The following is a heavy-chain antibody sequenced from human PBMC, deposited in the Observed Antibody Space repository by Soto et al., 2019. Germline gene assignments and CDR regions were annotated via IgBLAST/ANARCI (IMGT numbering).Heavy chain of an antibody. CDR2: INHSGST. J-gene: IGHJ4*02. Sequence: QVQLQQWGAGLLKPSETLSLTCAVYGGSFSGYYWSWIRQPPGKGLEWIGEINHSGSTNDNPSLKIRVTISVDTSKNQFSLKLSSVTAADTAVYYCARGKKGWWHGHFDYWGQGTLVTVSS. CDR3: ARGKKGWWHGHFDY. D-gene: IGHD2-15*01. V-gene: IGHV4-34*01. CDR1: GGSFSGYY.